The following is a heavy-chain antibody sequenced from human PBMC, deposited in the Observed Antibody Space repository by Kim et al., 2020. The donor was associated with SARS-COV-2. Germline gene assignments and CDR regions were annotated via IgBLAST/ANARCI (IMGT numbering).Heavy chain of an antibody. Sequence: ASVKVSCKASGYTFTSYAMHWVRQAPGQRLEWMGWINAGNGNTKYSQKFQGRVTITRDTSASTAYMELSSLRSEDTAVYYCARELGWARGVINFGYWGQGTLVTVSS. J-gene: IGHJ4*02. CDR2: INAGNGNT. V-gene: IGHV1-3*01. CDR1: GYTFTSYA. CDR3: ARELGWARGVINFGY. D-gene: IGHD3-10*01.